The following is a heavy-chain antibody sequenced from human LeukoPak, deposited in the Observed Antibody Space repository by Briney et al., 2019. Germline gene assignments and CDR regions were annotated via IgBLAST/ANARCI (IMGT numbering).Heavy chain of an antibody. CDR2: IYASGST. V-gene: IGHV4-4*07. CDR3: ARTSARGAQFDY. D-gene: IGHD3-10*01. CDR1: GGSISNYY. J-gene: IGHJ4*02. Sequence: SETLSLTCTVSGGSISNYYWSWIRQPAGMGLEWIGRIYASGSTNYNPSLKSRVIMSVDTYNNQFSLNLRSVTAADTAVYYCARTSARGAQFDYWGQGTLVTVSS.